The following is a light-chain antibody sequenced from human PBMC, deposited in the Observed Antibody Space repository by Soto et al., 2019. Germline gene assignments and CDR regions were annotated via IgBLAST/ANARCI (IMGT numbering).Light chain of an antibody. CDR2: DAS. J-gene: IGKJ1*01. Sequence: DIQMTQSPFTLSASVGDRVTITCRASRTISSWLAWYQQIPGKAPKLLIYDASNLESGVPSRFSGSGSRTEFTLTISSLQPEDFAVYYCQQYENYWTFGQGTKVEIK. V-gene: IGKV1-5*01. CDR1: RTISSW. CDR3: QQYENYWT.